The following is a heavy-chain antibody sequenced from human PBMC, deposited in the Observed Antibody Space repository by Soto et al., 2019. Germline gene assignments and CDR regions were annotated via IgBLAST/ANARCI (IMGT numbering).Heavy chain of an antibody. J-gene: IGHJ6*02. D-gene: IGHD3-22*01. Sequence: ASVKVSCKASGYTFTSYGISWVRQAPGQGLEWMGWISAYNGNTNYAQKLQGRVTMTTDTSTSTAYMELRSLRSDDTAVYYCARLGSSGYYYYYGMDVWGQGTTVTVSS. CDR3: ARLGSSGYYYYYGMDV. CDR1: GYTFTSYG. CDR2: ISAYNGNT. V-gene: IGHV1-18*01.